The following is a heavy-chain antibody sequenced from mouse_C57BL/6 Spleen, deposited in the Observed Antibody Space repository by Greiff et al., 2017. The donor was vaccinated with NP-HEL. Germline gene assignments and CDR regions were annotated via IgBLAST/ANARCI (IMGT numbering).Heavy chain of an antibody. J-gene: IGHJ4*01. CDR2: INPNNGGT. CDR1: GYTFTDYY. D-gene: IGHD2-5*01. V-gene: IGHV1-26*01. Sequence: VQLQQSGPELVKPGASVKISCKASGYTFTDYYMNWVKQSHGKSLEWIGDINPNNGGTSYNQKFKGKATLTVDKSSSTAYMELRSLTSEDSAVYYCARSYSNYEDYAMDYWGQGTSVTVSS. CDR3: ARSYSNYEDYAMDY.